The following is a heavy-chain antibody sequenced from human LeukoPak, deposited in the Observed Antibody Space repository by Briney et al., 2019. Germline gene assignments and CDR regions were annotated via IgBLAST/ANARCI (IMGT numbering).Heavy chain of an antibody. Sequence: GGSLRLSCATSGFTFSSYAMNWVRQAPGKGLEWVSAINGSGGSTYYADSVKGRFTISRHNSKNTLYLQMNSLRAEDTAVYYCAKEEEGYSGYNFFDSWGQGTLVTVSS. J-gene: IGHJ4*02. CDR2: INGSGGST. CDR3: AKEEEGYSGYNFFDS. V-gene: IGHV3-23*01. D-gene: IGHD5-12*01. CDR1: GFTFSSYA.